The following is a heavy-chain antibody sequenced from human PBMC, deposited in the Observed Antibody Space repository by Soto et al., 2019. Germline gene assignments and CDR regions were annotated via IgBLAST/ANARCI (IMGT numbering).Heavy chain of an antibody. J-gene: IGHJ4*02. V-gene: IGHV5-51*01. CDR1: GYSFTSYW. Sequence: GESLKISCKGSGYSFTSYWIGWVRQMPGKGLEWMGIIYPGDSDTRYSPSFQGQVTISADKSISTAYLQWSSLKASDTAMYYCARRAIAAAGIYYFDYWGQGTLVTVYS. CDR3: ARRAIAAAGIYYFDY. CDR2: IYPGDSDT. D-gene: IGHD6-13*01.